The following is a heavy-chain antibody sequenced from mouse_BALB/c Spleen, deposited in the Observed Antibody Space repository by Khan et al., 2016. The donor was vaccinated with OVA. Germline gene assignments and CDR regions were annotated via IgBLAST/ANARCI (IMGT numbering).Heavy chain of an antibody. J-gene: IGHJ2*01. Sequence: VQLKQSGPCLLKPSQLLSLTRTVTRYSNTRDYAWNWIRQFPGNKLDWMAYFGYSRSTTYNPSLRSRNSSTRQSDKNQFFLQLNYVSCGDRARYYSARERVVLQYPSYFSYWGQGTTLTVSS. CDR2: FGYSRST. D-gene: IGHD1-1*01. CDR3: ARERVVLQYPSYFSY. V-gene: IGHV3-2*02. CDR1: RYSNTRDYA.